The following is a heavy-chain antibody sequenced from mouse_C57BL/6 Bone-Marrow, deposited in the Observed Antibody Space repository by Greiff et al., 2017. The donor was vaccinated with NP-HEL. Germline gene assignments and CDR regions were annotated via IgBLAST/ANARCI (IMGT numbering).Heavy chain of an antibody. CDR1: GYTFTGYN. D-gene: IGHD2-1*01. J-gene: IGHJ3*01. CDR3: ARVYYDNYLFAY. CDR2: INPTNGGT. Sequence: EVQLQQSGPELVKPGASVKMSCKASGYTFTGYNMHWVKQSHGKGLEWIGDINPTNGGTSYNQKFKGKATLTVNKSSSTAYMELSSLTSEDSAVYYCARVYYDNYLFAYWGQGTLVTVSA. V-gene: IGHV1-22*01.